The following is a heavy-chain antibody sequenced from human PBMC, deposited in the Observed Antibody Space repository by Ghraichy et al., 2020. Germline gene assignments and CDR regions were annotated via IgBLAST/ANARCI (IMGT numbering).Heavy chain of an antibody. J-gene: IGHJ4*02. D-gene: IGHD4-11*01. CDR3: ARGTKVTTGRFFDY. Sequence: SETLSLTCAVYGGSFSGYYWSWIRQPPGKGLEWIGEINHSGSTNYNPSLKSRVTISVDTSKNQFSLKLSSVTAADTAVYYCARGTKVTTGRFFDYWGQGTLVTVSS. CDR2: INHSGST. V-gene: IGHV4-34*01. CDR1: GGSFSGYY.